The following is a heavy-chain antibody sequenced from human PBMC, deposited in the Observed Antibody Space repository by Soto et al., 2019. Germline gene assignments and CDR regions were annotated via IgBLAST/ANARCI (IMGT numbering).Heavy chain of an antibody. D-gene: IGHD6-19*01. CDR2: ISHSGSR. CDR3: ARGLAYDRPITVAEPFDS. J-gene: IGHJ4*02. CDR1: GGSFSGYF. V-gene: IGHV4-34*02. Sequence: QVQLQQWGAGLLKASETLSLTCVVSGGSFSGYFWTWIRQSPGRGLEWIVEISHSGSRNYNPAFQSRVIISVDSSKNHVSLKLSSVTAADSATYFWARGLAYDRPITVAEPFDSWGQGTLVTVSS.